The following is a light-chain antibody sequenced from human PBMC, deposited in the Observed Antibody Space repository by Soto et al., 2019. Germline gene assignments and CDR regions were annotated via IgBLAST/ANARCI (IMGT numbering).Light chain of an antibody. V-gene: IGKV1-9*01. CDR3: QQLNTYPVT. Sequence: IQLTQSPSSLSASVGDRVTITCRASHGISSYLAWYQQKPGKAPKLLIYGASTLEGGVPFRFSGSGSGTDFTLTISSLQPEDFATYYCQQLNTYPVTFGEGTRLEIK. CDR2: GAS. J-gene: IGKJ5*01. CDR1: HGISSY.